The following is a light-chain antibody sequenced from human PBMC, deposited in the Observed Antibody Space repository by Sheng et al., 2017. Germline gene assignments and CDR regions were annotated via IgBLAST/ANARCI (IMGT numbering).Light chain of an antibody. CDR3: QQYKGVSLGP. Sequence: DIQLTQSPSFLSASVGDRVTITCRASEVINRDLAWYQQKPGKVPKLLIYAASPLQSGVSSRFSGSGSGTQFTLTISSLEPEDFGTYYCQQYKGVSLGPFG. CDR1: EVINRD. V-gene: IGKV1-9*01. CDR2: AAS. J-gene: IGKJ5*01.